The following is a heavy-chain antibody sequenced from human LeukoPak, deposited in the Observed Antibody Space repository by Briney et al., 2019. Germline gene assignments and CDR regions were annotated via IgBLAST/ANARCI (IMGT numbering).Heavy chain of an antibody. CDR1: GFTLSDYA. CDR2: TWDDGTSK. J-gene: IGHJ4*02. CDR3: ARVGYSGYDHAFDY. V-gene: IGHV3-33*01. Sequence: GRSLRLSCAASGFTLSDYAMHWVRQAPGKGLEWVAVTWDDGTSKNYADSVKGRFTISRDTSKKTIYLQMNSLRAEDTAVYYCARVGYSGYDHAFDYWGQGTLVTVSS. D-gene: IGHD5-12*01.